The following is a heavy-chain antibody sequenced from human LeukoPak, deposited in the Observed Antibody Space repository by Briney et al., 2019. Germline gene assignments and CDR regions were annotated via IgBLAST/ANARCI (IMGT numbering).Heavy chain of an antibody. Sequence: SKTLSHTCAVYGGSFSGYYWSWIRQPPGKGLEWIGEINHSGSTNYNPSLKSRVTISVDTSKNQFSLKLSSVTAADTAVYYCARGQWLRPWDYWGQGTLVTVSS. J-gene: IGHJ4*02. V-gene: IGHV4-34*01. CDR1: GGSFSGYY. D-gene: IGHD5-12*01. CDR3: ARGQWLRPWDY. CDR2: INHSGST.